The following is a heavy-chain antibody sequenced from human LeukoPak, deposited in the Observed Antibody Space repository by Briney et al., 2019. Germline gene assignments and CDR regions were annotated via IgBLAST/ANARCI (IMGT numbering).Heavy chain of an antibody. V-gene: IGHV4-59*01. J-gene: IGHJ6*03. CDR1: GGSISSYY. D-gene: IGHD3-3*01. CDR3: ARVYYDFWSGWGYYYMDV. CDR2: IYYSGST. Sequence: SETLSLTCTVSGGSISSYYRSWIRQPPGKGLEWIGYIYYSGSTNYNPSLKSRVTISVDTSKNQFSLKLSSVTAADTAVYYCARVYYDFWSGWGYYYMDVWGKGTTVTVSS.